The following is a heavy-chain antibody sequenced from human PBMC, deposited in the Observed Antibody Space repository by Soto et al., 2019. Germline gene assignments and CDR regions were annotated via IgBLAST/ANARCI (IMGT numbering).Heavy chain of an antibody. V-gene: IGHV1-2*02. D-gene: IGHD6-13*01. J-gene: IGHJ4*02. CDR1: GYTFSVHY. CDR3: ARGLYSSPAYFFDS. CDR2: INPKSGGT. Sequence: QVQLVQSGAEVRKPGASVKVSCNVTGYTFSVHYLHWVRQAPGQGLEWMGWINPKSGGTNYAQKFQDRVTRTADTSVSAASMELTSLRYDDTAVFYCARGLYSSPAYFFDSWGQGTLVTVSS.